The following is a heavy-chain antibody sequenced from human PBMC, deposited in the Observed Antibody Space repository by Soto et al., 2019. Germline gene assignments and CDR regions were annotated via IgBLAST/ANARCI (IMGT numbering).Heavy chain of an antibody. CDR3: ARQIPEYSYGFDYYYYGMDV. Sequence: QLQLQESGPGLVKPSETLSLTCTVSGGSISSSSYYWGWIRQPPGKGLEWIGSIYYSGSTYYNPSLKSRVTISVDTSKNQFSLKLSSVTAADTAVYYCARQIPEYSYGFDYYYYGMDVWGQGTTVTVSS. J-gene: IGHJ6*02. D-gene: IGHD5-18*01. CDR1: GGSISSSSYY. CDR2: IYYSGST. V-gene: IGHV4-39*01.